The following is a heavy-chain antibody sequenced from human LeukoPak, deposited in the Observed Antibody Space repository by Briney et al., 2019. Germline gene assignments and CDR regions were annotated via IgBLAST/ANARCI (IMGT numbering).Heavy chain of an antibody. CDR2: IDWDDDK. Sequence: SGPTLVNPTQTLTLTCTFSGFSLSTSGMCVSWIRQPPGKALEWLARIDWDDDKYYNTSLKTRLTISKDTSKNQVVLTMTNMDPVDTATYFCTRIVSSSWFTVGDYWGQGTLVTVSS. CDR1: GFSLSTSGMC. V-gene: IGHV2-70*11. J-gene: IGHJ4*02. D-gene: IGHD6-13*01. CDR3: TRIVSSSWFTVGDY.